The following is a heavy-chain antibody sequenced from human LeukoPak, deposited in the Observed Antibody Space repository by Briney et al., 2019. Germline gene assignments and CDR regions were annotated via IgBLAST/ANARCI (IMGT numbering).Heavy chain of an antibody. CDR2: ISGSGDNT. CDR3: AKDGRYYFGSGSYPFYS. Sequence: AGGSPRLSCAASGFTFSNYAMSWVRQAPGKGLEWVSAISGSGDNTYYADSVRGRFTISRDNSKDTLYLQMNNLRAVGTAMYYCAKDGRYYFGSGSYPFYSWGQGTLVTVSS. CDR1: GFTFSNYA. J-gene: IGHJ5*01. V-gene: IGHV3-23*01. D-gene: IGHD3-10*01.